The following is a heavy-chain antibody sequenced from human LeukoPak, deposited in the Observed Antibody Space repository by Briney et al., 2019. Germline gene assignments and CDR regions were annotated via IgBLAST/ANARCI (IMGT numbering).Heavy chain of an antibody. J-gene: IGHJ4*02. CDR3: ASVYGSGSQGVFDY. V-gene: IGHV3-48*03. Sequence: GGSLRLSCAASGFTFSSYEMNWVRQAPGKGLEWVSYISSSGSTIYYADSVKGRCTIARDNAKNSLYLQMNSLRAEATAVYYCASVYGSGSQGVFDYWGQGTLVTVSS. CDR2: ISSSGSTI. CDR1: GFTFSSYE. D-gene: IGHD3-10*01.